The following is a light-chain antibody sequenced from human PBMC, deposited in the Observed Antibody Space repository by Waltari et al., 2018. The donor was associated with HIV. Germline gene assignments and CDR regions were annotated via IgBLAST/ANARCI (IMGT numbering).Light chain of an antibody. Sequence: EIVMTQSPVTLSASLGERVTLSCRASQSVGNNLAWYQQSPGQAPGVLIYSVSTRAAGVPARFSGSGSGTDFTLTISSLQSEDYAVYFCQQYEKWPPLTFGGGTKV. CDR1: QSVGNN. CDR3: QQYEKWPPLT. V-gene: IGKV3-15*01. CDR2: SVS. J-gene: IGKJ4*01.